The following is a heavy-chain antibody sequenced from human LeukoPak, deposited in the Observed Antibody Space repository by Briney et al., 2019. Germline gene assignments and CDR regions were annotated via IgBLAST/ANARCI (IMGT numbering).Heavy chain of an antibody. J-gene: IGHJ5*02. V-gene: IGHV4-59*01. CDR1: GGSINSYY. Sequence: SETLSLTCTVSGGSINSYYWSWIRQPPGKGLEWIGYIYYSGSTNYNPSLKSRVTISVDTSKNQFSLKLSSVTAADTALYYCARGGYCSGGNCYSGDNWFDPWGQGILVTVSS. CDR2: IYYSGST. D-gene: IGHD2-15*01. CDR3: ARGGYCSGGNCYSGDNWFDP.